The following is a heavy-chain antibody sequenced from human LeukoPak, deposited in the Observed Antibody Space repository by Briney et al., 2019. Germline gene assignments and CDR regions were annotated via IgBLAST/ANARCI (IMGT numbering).Heavy chain of an antibody. CDR2: IKQDGSEK. CDR3: ARDQWWEFIAVAITSYFDC. D-gene: IGHD6-19*01. V-gene: IGHV3-7*01. J-gene: IGHJ4*02. Sequence: GGSLRLSCAASGFTFSRYWMSWVRQAPGKGLEWVANIKQDGSEKHYVDSVKGRFTISRDNAKNSLYLQMNSLRAEDTAVYYCARDQWWEFIAVAITSYFDCWGLGTLVTVSS. CDR1: GFTFSRYW.